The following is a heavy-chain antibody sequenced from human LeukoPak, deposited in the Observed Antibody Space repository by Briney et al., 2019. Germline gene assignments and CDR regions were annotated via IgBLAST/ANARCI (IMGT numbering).Heavy chain of an antibody. CDR3: ARDGIKDWNYAVHASDL. CDR2: TYYRSKWYN. J-gene: IGHJ3*01. D-gene: IGHD1-7*01. Sequence: SQTLSLTCAISGDSVSSNSAAWNWIRQSPSRGLEWLGRTYYRSKWYNDYAVSVNTRITIKPDTSKNQFSLQLNSVTPEDTAVYYCARDGIKDWNYAVHASDLWGQGSMVTVSS. V-gene: IGHV6-1*01. CDR1: GDSVSSNSAA.